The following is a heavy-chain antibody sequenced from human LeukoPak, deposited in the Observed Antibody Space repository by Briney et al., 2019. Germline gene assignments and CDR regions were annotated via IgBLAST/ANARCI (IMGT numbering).Heavy chain of an antibody. Sequence: PGGSLRLSCAASGFTFSSYGMSWVRQAPGKGLEWVSAISGSGGSTYYADSVKGRFTISRDNSKNTLYLQMNSLRAEDTAVYYCAKDIYDSSGYYYVVGDSFDYWGQGTLVTVSS. J-gene: IGHJ4*02. CDR2: ISGSGGST. D-gene: IGHD3-22*01. V-gene: IGHV3-23*01. CDR3: AKDIYDSSGYYYVVGDSFDY. CDR1: GFTFSSYG.